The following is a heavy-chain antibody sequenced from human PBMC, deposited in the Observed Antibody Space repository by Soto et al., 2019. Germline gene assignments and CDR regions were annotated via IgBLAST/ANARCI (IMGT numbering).Heavy chain of an antibody. Sequence: GGSLRLSCAASGFTFSGSPMHWVRQASGKGLEWVGRIKSHSNNYATAYAASVKGRFTISRDDSKNTLYLQMNSLKTEDTAVYYCTTDVEMATIGVFDYWGQGTLVTVSS. CDR3: TTDVEMATIGVFDY. J-gene: IGHJ4*02. CDR1: GFTFSGSP. D-gene: IGHD5-12*01. V-gene: IGHV3-73*01. CDR2: IKSHSNNYAT.